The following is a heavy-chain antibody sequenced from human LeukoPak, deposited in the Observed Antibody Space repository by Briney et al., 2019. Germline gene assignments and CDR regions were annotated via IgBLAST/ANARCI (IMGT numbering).Heavy chain of an antibody. CDR1: GFTFSDYY. Sequence: GGSLRLSCAASGFTFSDYYMSWIRQAPGKGLEWVSYISSGGSITYYADSMKGRFTISRDNAKNSLYLQMNSLRVEDTAVYYCARLIGSGSYYIDYWGQGTLVTVSS. D-gene: IGHD3-10*01. CDR2: ISSGGSIT. CDR3: ARLIGSGSYYIDY. V-gene: IGHV3-11*01. J-gene: IGHJ4*02.